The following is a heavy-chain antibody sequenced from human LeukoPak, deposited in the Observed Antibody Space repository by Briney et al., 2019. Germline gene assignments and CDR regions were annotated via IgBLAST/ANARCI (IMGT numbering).Heavy chain of an antibody. D-gene: IGHD2-8*01. Sequence: SETLSLTRTVSGDSDTSNSYYWNWLRQPAGKGLEWIGRIFRSGETRYNPSLQSRVSVSLDTAKNQFSLNLTSVTAADTAVYYCAILGFTYGEAWLNPWGQGIPVTVSS. CDR3: AILGFTYGEAWLNP. J-gene: IGHJ5*02. CDR2: IFRSGET. V-gene: IGHV4-61*02. CDR1: GDSDTSNSYY.